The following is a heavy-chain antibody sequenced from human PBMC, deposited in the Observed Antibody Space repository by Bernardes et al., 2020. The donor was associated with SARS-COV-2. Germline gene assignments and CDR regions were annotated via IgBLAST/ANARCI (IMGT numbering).Heavy chain of an antibody. J-gene: IGHJ3*02. V-gene: IGHV4-34*01. CDR2: MDPSGSI. CDR3: ARGARISMIVVVMPQAAFDI. Sequence: SESLSLTCAVYGASFRGYYWSWIRQPPGKGLEWIGEMDPSGSINYNPSLKSRVTMSVDTSKNQFPLKLSSVTAADTAVYYCARGARISMIVVVMPQAAFDIWGQGTLVSVSS. CDR1: GASFRGYY. D-gene: IGHD3-22*01.